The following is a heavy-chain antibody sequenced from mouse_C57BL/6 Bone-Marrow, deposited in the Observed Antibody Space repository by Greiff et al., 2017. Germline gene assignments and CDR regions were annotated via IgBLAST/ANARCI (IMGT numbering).Heavy chain of an antibody. CDR3: ARGDYGISSWYFDV. D-gene: IGHD1-1*01. J-gene: IGHJ1*03. Sequence: QVQLQQSGAELVRPGASVKLSCKASGYTFTDYYINWVKQRPGQGLEWIARIYPGCGNTYSNEKFKGKATLTAETSSSPSYMQLSSLSSEYSAVYLCARGDYGISSWYFDVWGTGTTVTVSS. CDR2: IYPGCGNT. CDR1: GYTFTDYY. V-gene: IGHV1-76*01.